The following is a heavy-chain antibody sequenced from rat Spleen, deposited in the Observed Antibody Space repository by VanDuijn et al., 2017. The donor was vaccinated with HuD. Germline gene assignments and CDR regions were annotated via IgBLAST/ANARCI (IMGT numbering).Heavy chain of an antibody. V-gene: IGHV2S30*01. J-gene: IGHJ2*01. D-gene: IGHD4-6*01. CDR1: GLSFTSNS. CDR2: MKFYGYT. CDR3: ARLGGG. Sequence: QVQLKESGPGLVQPSQTLSLTCTVSGLSFTSNSVSWIRQLPGKGLEWMGRMKFYGYTDYNSGLKSRLRISRDTSKSQVFLKMNSLQTEDTAMYCWARLGGGWGQGVMVTVSS.